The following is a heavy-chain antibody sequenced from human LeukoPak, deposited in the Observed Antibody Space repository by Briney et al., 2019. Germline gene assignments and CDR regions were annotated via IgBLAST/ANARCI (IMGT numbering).Heavy chain of an antibody. J-gene: IGHJ4*02. D-gene: IGHD2-2*01. CDR1: GDSISSSSSY. Sequence: SETLSLTCTVSGDSISSSSSYWGWIRQPPGEGLEWIGSIYYSGSTYYNTSLKSRVTISVDTSKNQFSLRLNSVTAADTAVYYCARHVRNGYQLLSRFYYFDYWGQGTLVTVSS. CDR2: IYYSGST. CDR3: ARHVRNGYQLLSRFYYFDY. V-gene: IGHV4-39*01.